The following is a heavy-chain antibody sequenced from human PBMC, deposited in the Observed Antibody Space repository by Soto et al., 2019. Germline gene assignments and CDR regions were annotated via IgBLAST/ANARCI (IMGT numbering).Heavy chain of an antibody. CDR3: ARDRGKWLVSGALDY. J-gene: IGHJ4*02. D-gene: IGHD6-19*01. CDR2: IFYTGNT. CDR1: GGSISSYY. Sequence: SETLSLTCTVSGGSISSYYWSWIRQPPGKGLEWIGYIFYTGNTNYNPSLKSRVTISVDTSKNQFSLKLSSVTAADTAVYYCARDRGKWLVSGALDYWGQGTLVTVSS. V-gene: IGHV4-59*01.